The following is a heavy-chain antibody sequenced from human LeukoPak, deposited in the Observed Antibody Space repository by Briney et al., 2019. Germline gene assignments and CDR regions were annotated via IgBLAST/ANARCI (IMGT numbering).Heavy chain of an antibody. CDR1: GGSFSGYY. CDR3: ARVLGIAVAGPQIFDY. J-gene: IGHJ4*02. D-gene: IGHD6-19*01. V-gene: IGHV4-34*01. CDR2: INHSGST. Sequence: PSETLSLTCAVYGGSFSGYYWTWIRQPPGKGLEWIGEINHSGSTNYNPSLKSRVTISVDTSKNQFSLQLSSVTAAATAVYYFARVLGIAVAGPQIFDYLGQGTLVTVSS.